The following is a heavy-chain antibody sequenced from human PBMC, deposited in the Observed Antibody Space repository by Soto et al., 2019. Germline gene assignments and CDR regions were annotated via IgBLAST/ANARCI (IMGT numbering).Heavy chain of an antibody. Sequence: LRLSCAASGFTFSSYSMNWVRQAPGKGLEWVSSISSSSSYIYYADSVKGRFTISRDNAKNSLYLQMNSLRAEDTAVYYCAKDRSLVRGPMPYWGQGTLVTVSS. J-gene: IGHJ4*02. V-gene: IGHV3-21*01. CDR3: AKDRSLVRGPMPY. D-gene: IGHD3-10*01. CDR1: GFTFSSYS. CDR2: ISSSSSYI.